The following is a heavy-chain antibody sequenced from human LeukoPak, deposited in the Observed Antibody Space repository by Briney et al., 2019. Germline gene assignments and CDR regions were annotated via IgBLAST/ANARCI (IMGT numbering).Heavy chain of an antibody. J-gene: IGHJ4*02. CDR2: ISGDGSST. CDR3: TRVGTSVDVTRVGFDY. V-gene: IGHV3-74*01. CDR1: GFTFNTHL. Sequence: GGSLRLSCAASGFTFNTHLMHWVRQAPGKGLVWVSRISGDGSSTSYADSVKGRFTISRDNAKNTLYLQMSSLRAEDTAVYYCTRVGTSVDVTRVGFDYWGQGTLVTVSS. D-gene: IGHD1-14*01.